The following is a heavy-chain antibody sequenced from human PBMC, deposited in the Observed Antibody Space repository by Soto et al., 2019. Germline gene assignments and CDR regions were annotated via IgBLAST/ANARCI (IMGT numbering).Heavy chain of an antibody. J-gene: IGHJ3*01. CDR3: AKDRLMLTMVVVGAFDF. V-gene: IGHV3-23*01. Sequence: LRLSCAASGFSFNNHAMTWVRQAPGKGLEWVSGISGSGSTTHYADSVKGRFTISRDNSKDTLYLQMNSLRPEDTAVYYCAKDRLMLTMVVVGAFDFWGLGTMVTVSS. CDR2: ISGSGSTT. D-gene: IGHD3-22*01. CDR1: GFSFNNHA.